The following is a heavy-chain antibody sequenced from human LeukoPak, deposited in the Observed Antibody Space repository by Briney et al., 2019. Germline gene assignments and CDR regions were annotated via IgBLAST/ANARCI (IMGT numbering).Heavy chain of an antibody. CDR2: IIPIFGTA. D-gene: IGHD1-14*01. V-gene: IGHV1-69*06. Sequence: SVKVSCKASGGTFSSYAISWVRQAPGQGLEWMGGIIPIFGTANYAQKFQGRVTITADKSTSTAYMELSSLRAEDTAVYYCARDRSAYSSEPGRHYWGQGTLVTVSS. J-gene: IGHJ4*02. CDR3: ARDRSAYSSEPGRHY. CDR1: GGTFSSYA.